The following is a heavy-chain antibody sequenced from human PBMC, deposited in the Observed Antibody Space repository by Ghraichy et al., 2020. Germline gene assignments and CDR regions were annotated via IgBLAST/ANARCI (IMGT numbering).Heavy chain of an antibody. D-gene: IGHD3-10*01. V-gene: IGHV4-38-2*02. CDR2: IYHSGST. CDR1: GYSISSGYY. J-gene: IGHJ4*02. CDR3: ASGGARWFGELDY. Sequence: SETLSLTCTVSGYSISSGYYWGWIRQPPGKGLEWIGSIYHSGSTYYNPSLKSRVTISVDTSKNQFSLKLSSVTAADTAVYYCASGGARWFGELDYWGQGTLVTVSS.